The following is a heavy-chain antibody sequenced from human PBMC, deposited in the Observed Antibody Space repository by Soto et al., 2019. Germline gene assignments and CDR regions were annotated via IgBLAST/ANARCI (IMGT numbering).Heavy chain of an antibody. V-gene: IGHV3-20*04. D-gene: IGHD3-3*01. CDR1: GFTFDEYG. Sequence: GGSLRLSCAASGFTFDEYGMSWVRQAPGKGLEWVSGINWNGGRTGYADSVKGRFTISRDSAKNSLYLQLNSLRAEDTAFYYCARTNLYYDFWSGLDYWGQGTLVTVS. CDR2: INWNGGRT. CDR3: ARTNLYYDFWSGLDY. J-gene: IGHJ4*02.